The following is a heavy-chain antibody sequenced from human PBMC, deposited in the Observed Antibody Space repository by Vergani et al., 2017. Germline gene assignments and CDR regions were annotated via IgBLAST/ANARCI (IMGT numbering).Heavy chain of an antibody. CDR3: VRDPDYSTFDS. CDR1: GFTFSSYG. Sequence: VQLVESGGGVVQPGGSRRLSCAASGFTFSSYGMHWVRQVPGKGLEWISYIGVSDNSIYYADSVMGRFAISRDNARNLLFLQMNSLRADDSALYFCVRDPDYSTFDSWGQGTLVTVS. J-gene: IGHJ4*02. D-gene: IGHD4-11*01. CDR2: IGVSDNSI. V-gene: IGHV3-48*01.